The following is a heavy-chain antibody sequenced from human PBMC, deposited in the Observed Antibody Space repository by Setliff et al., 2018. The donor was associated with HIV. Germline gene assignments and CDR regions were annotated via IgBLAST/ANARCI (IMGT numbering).Heavy chain of an antibody. CDR3: AKGAGFYGDYTFDH. D-gene: IGHD4-17*01. CDR2: IYSTGST. J-gene: IGHJ4*02. V-gene: IGHV4-59*11. Sequence: NPSETLSLTCTVSGPSINIHYWSWIRQSPGKAFEWIGYIYSTGSTNYNPSLQRRVTISMVASRNQFSLKVTSVTAADTAVYYCAKGAGFYGDYTFDHWGQGRQVTVSS. CDR1: GPSINIHY.